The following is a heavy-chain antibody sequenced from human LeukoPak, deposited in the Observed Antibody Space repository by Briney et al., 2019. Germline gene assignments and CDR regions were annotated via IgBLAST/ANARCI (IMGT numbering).Heavy chain of an antibody. CDR2: IYYSGST. CDR3: ARGVRFLEWARDAFDI. D-gene: IGHD3-3*01. J-gene: IGHJ3*02. CDR1: GGSISSGDYY. V-gene: IGHV4-30-4*02. Sequence: TSETLSLTCTVSGGSISSGDYYWSWIRQPPGKGLEWIGYIYYSGSTYYNPSLKSRVTISVDTSKNQFSLKLSSVTAADTAVYYCARGVRFLEWARDAFDIWGQGTMVTVSS.